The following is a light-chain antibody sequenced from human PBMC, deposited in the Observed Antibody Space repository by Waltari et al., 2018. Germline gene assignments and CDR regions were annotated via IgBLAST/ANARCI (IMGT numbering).Light chain of an antibody. V-gene: IGKV1-13*02. J-gene: IGKJ4*01. CDR2: EAS. CDR1: QAISSA. Sequence: AVQLTQSPSSLSASVGDRVTITCRASQAISSALAWYQQKPGKTSNPLIYEASNLESGVPSRFSGSGSGTHFTLTISSLQPADFATYYCQQLHSYPVTFGGGTKVEIK. CDR3: QQLHSYPVT.